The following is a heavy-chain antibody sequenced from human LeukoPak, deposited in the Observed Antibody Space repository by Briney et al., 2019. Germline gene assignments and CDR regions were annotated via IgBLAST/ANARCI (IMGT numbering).Heavy chain of an antibody. D-gene: IGHD3-10*01. CDR1: GGTFSSYA. CDR2: IIPIFGTA. V-gene: IGHV1-69*06. CDR3: ARDPDLYGSGSLTFDY. Sequence: SVKVSCKASGGTFSSYAISWVRQAPGQGLEWMGGIIPIFGTANYAQKFQGRVTITADKSTSTAYMELSSLRSEDTAVYYCARDPDLYGSGSLTFDYWGQGTLVTVSS. J-gene: IGHJ4*02.